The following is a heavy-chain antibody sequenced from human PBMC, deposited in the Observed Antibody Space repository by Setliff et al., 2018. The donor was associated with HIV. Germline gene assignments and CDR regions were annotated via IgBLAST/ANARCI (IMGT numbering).Heavy chain of an antibody. CDR3: ARDRKVRESGCKDV. CDR2: IHNSGTT. D-gene: IGHD3-10*01. J-gene: IGHJ6*04. V-gene: IGHV4-31*03. CDR1: GGPTTSGAYY. Sequence: SETLSLTCTVSGGPTTSGAYYWIWIRQVPGKGLEWIGYIHNSGTTNYKSSLKSRLTISLDTSNNQFSLKLRSVTAADTAVYYCARDRKVRESGCKDVWGKGTTVTVSS.